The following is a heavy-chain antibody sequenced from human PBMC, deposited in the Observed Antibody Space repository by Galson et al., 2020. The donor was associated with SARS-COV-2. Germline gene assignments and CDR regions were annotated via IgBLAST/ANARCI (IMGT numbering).Heavy chain of an antibody. CDR2: IYYSGST. D-gene: IGHD4-17*01. J-gene: IGHJ4*02. CDR1: GGSISSSSYY. CDR3: ARHFPASGDYEPDYFDD. V-gene: IGHV4-39*01. Sequence: SETLSLTCTVSGGSISSSSYYWGWIRQPPGKGLEWIGSIYYSGSTYYNPSLKSRVTISVDTSKNQFSLKLSSVTAADTAVYYCARHFPASGDYEPDYFDDWGQGTLVTVSS.